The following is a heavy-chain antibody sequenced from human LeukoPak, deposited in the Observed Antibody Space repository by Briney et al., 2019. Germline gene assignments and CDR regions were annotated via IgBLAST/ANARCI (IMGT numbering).Heavy chain of an antibody. CDR1: GFTFSSYS. Sequence: GGSLRHSCAASGFTFSSYSMNWVRQAPGKGLEWVSSISSSSSYIYYADSVKGRFTISRDNAKNSLYLQMNSLRAEDTAVYYCARDGRGGSPTYYFDYWGQGTLVTVSS. CDR3: ARDGRGGSPTYYFDY. J-gene: IGHJ4*02. V-gene: IGHV3-21*01. D-gene: IGHD1-26*01. CDR2: ISSSSSYI.